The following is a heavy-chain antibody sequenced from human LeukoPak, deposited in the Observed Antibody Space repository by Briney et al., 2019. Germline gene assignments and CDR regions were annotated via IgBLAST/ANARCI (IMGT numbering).Heavy chain of an antibody. CDR1: GFTFSSYW. CDR2: INQDGSEK. D-gene: IGHD6-13*01. CDR3: ARDRVWTVLY. Sequence: GGSLRLSCAASGFTFSSYWVSWVRQAPGKGLEWVANINQDGSEKHYVDSVKGRFTISRDNAKNSLYLQMNSPRAEDTAVYYCARDRVWTVLYWGQGTLVSVSS. J-gene: IGHJ4*02. V-gene: IGHV3-7*01.